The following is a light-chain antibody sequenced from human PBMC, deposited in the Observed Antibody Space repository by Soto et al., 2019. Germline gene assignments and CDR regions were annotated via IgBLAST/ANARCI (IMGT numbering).Light chain of an antibody. CDR3: QKCNSPPRT. CDR2: SAS. V-gene: IGKV1-27*01. Sequence: DIQMTQSPSSLSASVGDRVTITCRASQGIGNFLAWYQQRPGKAPKLLIYSASTLQSGVPSRFSGSGSGTDFTLTISSLQPEDVATYYGQKCNSPPRTFVQGTKVEIK. J-gene: IGKJ1*01. CDR1: QGIGNF.